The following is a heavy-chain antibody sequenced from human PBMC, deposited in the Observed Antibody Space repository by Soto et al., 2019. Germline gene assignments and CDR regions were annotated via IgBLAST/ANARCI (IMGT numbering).Heavy chain of an antibody. Sequence: PSETLSLTCAVYGGSFSGYYWSWIRQPPGKGLEWIGEINHSGSTNYNPSLKSQVTISVDTSKNQFSLKLNSVTAADTAVYYCARGEAAAGHYGMDVWGQGTTVTVSS. D-gene: IGHD6-13*01. J-gene: IGHJ6*02. CDR1: GGSFSGYY. V-gene: IGHV4-34*01. CDR2: INHSGST. CDR3: ARGEAAAGHYGMDV.